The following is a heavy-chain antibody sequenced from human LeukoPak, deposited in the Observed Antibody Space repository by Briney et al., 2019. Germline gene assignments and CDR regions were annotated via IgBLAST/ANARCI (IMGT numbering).Heavy chain of an antibody. CDR3: VRDDSPGFY. CDR2: IRKRASGVTT. Sequence: GGSLRLSCPASGFTFGDYRMSWVRQAPGKGLEWVGFIRKRASGVTTEYAASVKGRFTISRDDSKSIAFLQMNSLRNEDTAIYYCVRDDSPGFYWGQGTLVTVSS. D-gene: IGHD5-18*01. J-gene: IGHJ4*02. CDR1: GFTFGDYR. V-gene: IGHV3-49*04.